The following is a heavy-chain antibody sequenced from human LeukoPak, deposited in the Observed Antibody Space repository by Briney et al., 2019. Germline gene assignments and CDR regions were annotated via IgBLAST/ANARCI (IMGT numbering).Heavy chain of an antibody. J-gene: IGHJ6*03. V-gene: IGHV1-8*03. CDR1: GYTFTSYD. D-gene: IGHD4-11*01. Sequence: ASVKVSCKASGYTFTSYDINWARHATGQGLEWMGWMNPNSGNTGYAQKFQGRVAITRNTTINTAYMELSSLRSEDTAVYYCARRLAIGVTQRYMDVWGKGTTVTVSS. CDR3: ARRLAIGVTQRYMDV. CDR2: MNPNSGNT.